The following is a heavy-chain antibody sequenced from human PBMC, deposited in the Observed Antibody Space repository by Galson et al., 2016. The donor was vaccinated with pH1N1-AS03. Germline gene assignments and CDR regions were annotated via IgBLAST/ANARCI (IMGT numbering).Heavy chain of an antibody. CDR2: ISASGVTT. D-gene: IGHD5-24*01. CDR3: AKASVRREGDWENHFDY. CDR1: GFTFSSYA. Sequence: SLRLSCAASGFTFSSYAMTWVRQAPGKGLEWVSTISASGVTTDYADSVKGRFTISRDNSRDTVYLQINSLRAEDTALYYCAKASVRREGDWENHFDYWGQGTLVTVSS. J-gene: IGHJ4*02. V-gene: IGHV3-23*01.